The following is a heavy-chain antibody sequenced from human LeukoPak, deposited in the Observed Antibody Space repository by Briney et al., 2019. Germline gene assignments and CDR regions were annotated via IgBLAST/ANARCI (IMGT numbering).Heavy chain of an antibody. J-gene: IGHJ4*02. CDR3: ARAGRIYIAAAQSVDY. CDR1: GYTSTSYY. CDR2: INPSGGST. V-gene: IGHV1-46*01. Sequence: ASVKVSCKASGYTSTSYYMHWVRQAPGQGLEWMGIINPSGGSTSYAQKFQGRVTMTRDTSTSTVYMELSSLRSEDTAVYYCARAGRIYIAAAQSVDYWGQGTLVTVSS. D-gene: IGHD6-13*01.